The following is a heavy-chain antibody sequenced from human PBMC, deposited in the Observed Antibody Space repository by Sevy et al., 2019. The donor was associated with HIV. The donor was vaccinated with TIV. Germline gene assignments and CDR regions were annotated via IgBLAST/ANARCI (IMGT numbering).Heavy chain of an antibody. J-gene: IGHJ4*02. Sequence: ASVKVSCKVSGYTLSGFSMHWVRQAPGKGLEWMATFDPEDGERIYAQKFQDRVTMTEDTSTDTAYMELSSRRSEDTAVYYCATTKDYYDGSGYPFDYWGQGTLVTVSS. V-gene: IGHV1-24*01. D-gene: IGHD3-22*01. CDR2: FDPEDGER. CDR3: ATTKDYYDGSGYPFDY. CDR1: GYTLSGFS.